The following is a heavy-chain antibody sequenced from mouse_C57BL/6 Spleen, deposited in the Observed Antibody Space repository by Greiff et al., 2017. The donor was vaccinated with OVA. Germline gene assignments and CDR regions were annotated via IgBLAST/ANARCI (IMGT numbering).Heavy chain of an antibody. J-gene: IGHJ4*01. V-gene: IGHV7-3*01. D-gene: IGHD3-2*02. CDR1: GFTFTDYY. CDR2: IRNKANGYTT. CDR3: ARYKGQLRRSPDAMDY. Sequence: EVKLVESGGGLVQPGGSLSLSCAASGFTFTDYYMSWVRQPPGKALEWLGFIRNKANGYTTEYSASVKGRFTISRDNSQSILYLQMNALRAEDSATYYSARYKGQLRRSPDAMDYWGQGTSVTVSS.